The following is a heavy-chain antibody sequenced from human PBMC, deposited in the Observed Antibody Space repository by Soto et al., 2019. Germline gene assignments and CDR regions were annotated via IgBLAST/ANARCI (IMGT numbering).Heavy chain of an antibody. CDR3: ARSPVDIVALDY. CDR1: GFTVSSNY. Sequence: LRLSCAASGFTVSSNYMSWVRQAPGKGLGWVSVIYSGGSTYYADSVKGRFTISRDNSKNTLYLQMNSLRAEDTAVYYCARSPVDIVALDYWGQGTLVTVSS. D-gene: IGHD5-12*01. J-gene: IGHJ4*02. V-gene: IGHV3-53*01. CDR2: IYSGGST.